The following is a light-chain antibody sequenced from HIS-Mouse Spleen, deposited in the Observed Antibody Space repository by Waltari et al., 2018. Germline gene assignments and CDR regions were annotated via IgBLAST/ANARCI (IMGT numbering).Light chain of an antibody. CDR2: LNSDGSH. V-gene: IGLV4-69*01. CDR3: QTWGTGILVV. CDR1: SGHSSYA. Sequence: LTCTLSSGHSSYAIAWHQQQPEKGPRYLMKLNSDGSHSKGDGIPDRFSGSSSGAERYLTISSLQSEDEADYYCQTWGTGILVVFGGGTKLTVL. J-gene: IGLJ2*01.